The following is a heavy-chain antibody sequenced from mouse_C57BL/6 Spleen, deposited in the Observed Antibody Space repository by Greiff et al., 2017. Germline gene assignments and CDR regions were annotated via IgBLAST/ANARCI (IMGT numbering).Heavy chain of an antibody. CDR2: IDPNSGGT. J-gene: IGHJ4*01. CDR1: GYTFTSYW. D-gene: IGHD4-1*01. V-gene: IGHV1-72*01. Sequence: QVQLQQPGTELVKPGASVKLSCKASGYTFTSYWMHWVKQRPGQGLEWIGRIDPNSGGTKYNEKFKSKATLTVDKPSSTAYMQLSSLTSEDSAVYYCASADWDSYYYARDYWGQGTSVTVSS. CDR3: ASADWDSYYYARDY.